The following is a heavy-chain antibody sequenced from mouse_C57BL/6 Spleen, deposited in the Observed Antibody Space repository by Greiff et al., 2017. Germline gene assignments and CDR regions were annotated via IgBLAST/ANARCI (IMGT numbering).Heavy chain of an antibody. V-gene: IGHV1-55*01. Sequence: QVQLQQPGAELVKPGASVKMSCKASGYTFTSSWITWVKQRPGQGLEWIGDIYPGSGSTNYNAKFKSKATLTVDTSSSTAYMQLSSLTYEDSAVYFCAREAIYDGRSLHFDYWGQGTTLTVSS. CDR1: GYTFTSSW. D-gene: IGHD1-1*01. J-gene: IGHJ2*01. CDR3: AREAIYDGRSLHFDY. CDR2: IYPGSGST.